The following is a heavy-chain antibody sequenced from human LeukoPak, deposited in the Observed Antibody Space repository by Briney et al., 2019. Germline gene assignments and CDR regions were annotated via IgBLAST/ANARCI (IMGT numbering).Heavy chain of an antibody. CDR2: ISYDGSNK. D-gene: IGHD2-15*01. V-gene: IGHV3-30*04. J-gene: IGHJ6*02. CDR3: ARDRDYCSGGSCYFLYYYYYYGMDV. Sequence: GGSLRLSCAASGFTFSSYAMHWVRQAPGKGLEWVAVISYDGSNKYYADSVKGRFTISRGNSKNTLYLQMNSLRAEDTAVYYCARDRDYCSGGSCYFLYYYYYYGMDVWGQGTTVTVSS. CDR1: GFTFSSYA.